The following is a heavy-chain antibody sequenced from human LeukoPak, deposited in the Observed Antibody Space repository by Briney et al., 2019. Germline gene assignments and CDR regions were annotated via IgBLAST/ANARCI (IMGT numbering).Heavy chain of an antibody. CDR2: INHSGST. D-gene: IGHD5-18*01. Sequence: PSETLSLTCAVYGGSFSGYYWSWIRQPPGKGLEWIGEINHSGSTNRNPSLKSRVTISVGTSKNQFSLKLSSVAAADTAVYYCVRQGARAVSDTDYYVMDVWGQGTTVTVSS. CDR1: GGSFSGYY. V-gene: IGHV4-34*01. J-gene: IGHJ6*02. CDR3: VRQGARAVSDTDYYVMDV.